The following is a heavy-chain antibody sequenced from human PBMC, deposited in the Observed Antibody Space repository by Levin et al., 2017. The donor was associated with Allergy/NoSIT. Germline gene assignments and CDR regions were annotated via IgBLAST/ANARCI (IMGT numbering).Heavy chain of an antibody. V-gene: IGHV3-30-3*01. CDR1: GFTFSNYA. Sequence: LSLTCAASGFTFSNYAMHWVRQAPGKGLEWVGVISDDGSSEFYIDSVKGRFTISRDNSKNRLYLQMDSLRAEDTAFYYCVREIAEEGTWGQGTLVIVSS. CDR2: ISDDGSSE. D-gene: IGHD1-1*01. CDR3: VREIAEEGT. J-gene: IGHJ4*02.